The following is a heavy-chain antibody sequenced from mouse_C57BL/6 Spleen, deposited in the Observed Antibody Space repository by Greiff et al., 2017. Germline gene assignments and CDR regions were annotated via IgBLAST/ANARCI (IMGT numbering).Heavy chain of an antibody. CDR3: ARRWVLYYAMDY. CDR1: GYTFTDYY. D-gene: IGHD2-3*01. CDR2: INPNNGGT. V-gene: IGHV1-26*01. Sequence: VQLQQSGPELVKPGASVKISCKASGYTFTDYYMNWVKQSHGKSLEWIGDINPNNGGTSYNQKFKGKATLTVDKSSSTAYMELRSLTSEDSAVYYCARRWVLYYAMDYWGQGTSVTVSS. J-gene: IGHJ4*01.